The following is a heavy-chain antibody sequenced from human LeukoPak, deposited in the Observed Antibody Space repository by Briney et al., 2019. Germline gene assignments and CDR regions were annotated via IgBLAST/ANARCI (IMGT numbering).Heavy chain of an antibody. V-gene: IGHV3-23*01. D-gene: IGHD3-16*02. CDR1: GFTFSSYA. Sequence: HPGGSLRLSCAASGFTFSSYAMSWVRQAPGKGLEWVSAISGSGGSTYYAVSVMGRFTISRDNSKNTLYLQMNSLRAEDTAVYYCAKLSHTYDYVWGSYRPLGAFDIWGQGTMVTVSS. CDR3: AKLSHTYDYVWGSYRPLGAFDI. CDR2: ISGSGGST. J-gene: IGHJ3*02.